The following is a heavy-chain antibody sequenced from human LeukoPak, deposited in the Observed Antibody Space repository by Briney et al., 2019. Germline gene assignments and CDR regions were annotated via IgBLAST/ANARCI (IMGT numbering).Heavy chain of an antibody. D-gene: IGHD5-12*01. V-gene: IGHV3-30-3*01. Sequence: GGSLRLSCAASGFTFSSYAMHWVRQAPGKGLEWVAVISYDGSNKYYADSVKGRLTISRDNSKNTLYLQMNSLRAEDTAVYYCARERRYGGYDYWGQGTLVTVSS. J-gene: IGHJ4*02. CDR1: GFTFSSYA. CDR3: ARERRYGGYDY. CDR2: ISYDGSNK.